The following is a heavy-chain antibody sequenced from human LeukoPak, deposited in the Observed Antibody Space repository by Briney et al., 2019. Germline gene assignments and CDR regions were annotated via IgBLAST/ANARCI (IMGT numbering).Heavy chain of an antibody. V-gene: IGHV3-30*03. D-gene: IGHD2-2*01. CDR1: GFTFSSYG. Sequence: GRSLRLSCAASGFTFSSYGMHWVRQAPGKGLEWVAVISYDGSNKYYADSVKGRFTISRDNSKNTLYLQMNSLRAEDTAVYYSTLVVPAASDDAFDIWGQGTMVTVSS. J-gene: IGHJ3*02. CDR2: ISYDGSNK. CDR3: TLVVPAASDDAFDI.